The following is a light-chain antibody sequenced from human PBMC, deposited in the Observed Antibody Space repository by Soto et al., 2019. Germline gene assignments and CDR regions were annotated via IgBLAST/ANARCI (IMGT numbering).Light chain of an antibody. V-gene: IGKV3-15*01. Sequence: VVMTQSPATLSVSPGERATLSFRASQSVNSNLAWYHQKPGQAPRLLIYGASTRATGIPARFSGSGSGTEFTLTISSLQSEDFAVYYCQQYNNWPQITCGQGTRLEIK. CDR1: QSVNSN. CDR3: QQYNNWPQIT. CDR2: GAS. J-gene: IGKJ5*01.